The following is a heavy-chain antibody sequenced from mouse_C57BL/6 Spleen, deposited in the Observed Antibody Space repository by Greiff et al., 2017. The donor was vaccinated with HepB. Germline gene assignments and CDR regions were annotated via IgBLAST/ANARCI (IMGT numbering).Heavy chain of an antibody. V-gene: IGHV1-47*01. CDR3: ARGALYSNWYFDV. CDR2: FHPYNDDT. Sequence: VKLVESGAELVKPGASVKMSCKASGYTFTTYPIEWMKQNHGKSLEWIGNFHPYNDDTKYNEKFKGKATLTVEKSSSTVYLELSRLTSDDSAVYSCARGALYSNWYFDVWGTGTTVTVSS. D-gene: IGHD2-5*01. J-gene: IGHJ1*03. CDR1: GYTFTTYP.